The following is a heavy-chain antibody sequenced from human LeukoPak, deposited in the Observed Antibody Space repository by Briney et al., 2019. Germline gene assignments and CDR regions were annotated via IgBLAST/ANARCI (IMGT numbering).Heavy chain of an antibody. V-gene: IGHV3-23*01. D-gene: IGHD3-22*01. J-gene: IGHJ4*02. CDR3: AKNWDDYDSSGPIDH. CDR2: IGASGLNT. CDR1: GFSFSAYA. Sequence: GGSLRPSCAASGFSFSAYAMSWVRQAPGKGLEWVSGIGASGLNTYYADTVKGRLAISRDNSNNAVYLQLYSLRVDDTAVYYCAKNWDDYDSSGPIDHWGQGALVTVSS.